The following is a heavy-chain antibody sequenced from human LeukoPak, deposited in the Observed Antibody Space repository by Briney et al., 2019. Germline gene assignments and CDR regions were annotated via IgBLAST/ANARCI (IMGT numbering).Heavy chain of an antibody. CDR2: IYYSGST. J-gene: IGHJ3*02. CDR1: GGSISSSSYY. D-gene: IGHD6-13*01. Sequence: SETLSLTCTASGGSISSSSYYWGWIRQPPGKGLEWIGSIYYSGSTYHNPSLKSRVTISVDTSKNQFSLKLSSVTAADTAVYYCASKQHPIPIGAFDIWGQGTMVTVSS. CDR3: ASKQHPIPIGAFDI. V-gene: IGHV4-39*01.